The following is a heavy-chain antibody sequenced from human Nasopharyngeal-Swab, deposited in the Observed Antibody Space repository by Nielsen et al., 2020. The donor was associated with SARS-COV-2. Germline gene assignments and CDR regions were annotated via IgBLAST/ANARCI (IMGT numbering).Heavy chain of an antibody. CDR3: ARTSTLTTYSSGWNDAFDI. Sequence: PGKALEWLARIDWDDDKFYSTSLKTRLTISKDTSKNQVVLTMTNMDPVDTATYYCARTSTLTTYSSGWNDAFDIWGQGTMDTVSS. CDR2: IDWDDDK. D-gene: IGHD6-19*01. V-gene: IGHV2-70*04. J-gene: IGHJ3*02.